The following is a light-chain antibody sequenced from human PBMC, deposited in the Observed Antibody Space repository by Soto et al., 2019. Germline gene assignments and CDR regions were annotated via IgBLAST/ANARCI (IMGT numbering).Light chain of an antibody. V-gene: IGLV2-11*01. J-gene: IGLJ2*01. CDR2: DVR. Sequence: QSVLTQPRSVSGSPGQSVTISCTGTSGDVGGYNYVSWYQQRPGKAPKLMIYDVRKRPSGVPDRFSGSKSGHTASLTISGLQGEDEADYYCCSYAGSYTFVVFGGGTKLTVL. CDR1: SGDVGGYNY. CDR3: CSYAGSYTFVV.